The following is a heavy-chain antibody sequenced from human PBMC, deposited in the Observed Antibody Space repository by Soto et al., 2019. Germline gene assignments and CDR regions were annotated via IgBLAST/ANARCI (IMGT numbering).Heavy chain of an antibody. CDR2: ISFDGSSE. CDR1: GFIFSSYA. V-gene: IGHV3-30-3*01. CDR3: AREDVRQGLDPKNRFDP. Sequence: QVQLVESGGGVVQPGRSLRLSGAASGFIFSSYAMHWVLRAPGKGLEWVAAISFDGSSEYYADSVKGRFKISRESSRKTLFLQMDNVRVEDTAVYFCAREDVRQGLDPKNRFDPWGQGTQVTVS. J-gene: IGHJ5*02. D-gene: IGHD6-19*01.